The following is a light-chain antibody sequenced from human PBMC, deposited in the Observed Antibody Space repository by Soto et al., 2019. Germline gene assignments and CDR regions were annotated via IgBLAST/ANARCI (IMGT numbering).Light chain of an antibody. Sequence: EIVLTQSPGTLSWSPEESATLSCRASQSVSSSFLAWYQQKAGQAPRLLIYGASRRATGIPDRFSGSGSGTDFTLTISRLEPEDFAVYYCQQYVSSPWAFGQGTKVDIK. CDR1: QSVSSSF. CDR2: GAS. CDR3: QQYVSSPWA. V-gene: IGKV3-20*01. J-gene: IGKJ1*01.